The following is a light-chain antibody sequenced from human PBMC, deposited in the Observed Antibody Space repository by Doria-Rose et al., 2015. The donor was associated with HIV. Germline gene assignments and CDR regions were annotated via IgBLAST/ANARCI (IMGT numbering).Light chain of an antibody. Sequence: TQSPATLSVSPGERVTLSCRASQSVSSNLAWYQQRPGQAPRLLIYGASTRATGIPAKFSASGSGTEFTLTISSLQSEDFAVYYCQQSYNWPPLTFGGGTNIEIK. J-gene: IGKJ4*01. CDR3: QQSYNWPPLT. V-gene: IGKV3-15*01. CDR2: GAS. CDR1: QSVSSN.